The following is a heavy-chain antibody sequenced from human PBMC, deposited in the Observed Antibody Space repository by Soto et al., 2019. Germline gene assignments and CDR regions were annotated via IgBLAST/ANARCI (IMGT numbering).Heavy chain of an antibody. CDR2: FYNSESS. CDR1: GVSISSYY. D-gene: IGHD6-19*01. Sequence: SETLSLTCTVSGVSISSYYWSWIRQPPGMGLEWIGYFYNSESSNYNPSLKSRVTISVDTSKSQVSLRLSSVTAADTAVYYCALSSGWYKHYYFGMDVWGQGTTVTVSS. V-gene: IGHV4-59*01. J-gene: IGHJ6*01. CDR3: ALSSGWYKHYYFGMDV.